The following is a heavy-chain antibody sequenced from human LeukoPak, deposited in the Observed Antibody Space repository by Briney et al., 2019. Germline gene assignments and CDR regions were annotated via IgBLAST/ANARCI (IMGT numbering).Heavy chain of an antibody. CDR3: ARAPPGGIFGVALDY. J-gene: IGHJ4*02. Sequence: PGGSLRLSCAASGFTFSSYSMNWVRQAPAKGLEWVSSISSSSSYIYYEDSVKGRFTISRDNAKNSLYLQMNSLRAEDTAVYYCARAPPGGIFGVALDYWGQGTLVTVSS. D-gene: IGHD3-3*01. CDR2: ISSSSSYI. V-gene: IGHV3-21*01. CDR1: GFTFSSYS.